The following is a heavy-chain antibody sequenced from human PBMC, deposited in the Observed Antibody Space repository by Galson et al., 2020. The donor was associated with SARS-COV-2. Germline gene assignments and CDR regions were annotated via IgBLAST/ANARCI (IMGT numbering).Heavy chain of an antibody. CDR1: GGSVSSSSYY. V-gene: IGHV4-39*01. D-gene: IGHD5-12*01. Sequence: ASETLSLTCTVSGGSVSSSSYYWGWIRQPPGKGLEWIGSIYYTGSTHYTPSFESRVTISVATSKHLVSLRLSSVTAADTAVYYCTRPGRDNGYSRYLGDEYAMDVWGRGTTVTVSS. CDR2: IYYTGST. J-gene: IGHJ6*02. CDR3: TRPGRDNGYSRYLGDEYAMDV.